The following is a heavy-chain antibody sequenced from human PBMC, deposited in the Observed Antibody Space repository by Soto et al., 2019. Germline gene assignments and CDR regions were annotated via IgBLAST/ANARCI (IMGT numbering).Heavy chain of an antibody. Sequence: SETLSLTCTVSGGSISSNSYYWAWIRQPPGKGLEWIGEIFHTVNTDYKPSLKSRVSILVDKSKNQFSLNLDSVTAADTAVYYCARNLFDSRGYPPEVWGQGILVTVSS. CDR3: ARNLFDSRGYPPEV. J-gene: IGHJ4*02. V-gene: IGHV4-39*07. CDR1: GGSISSNSYY. D-gene: IGHD3-22*01. CDR2: IFHTVNT.